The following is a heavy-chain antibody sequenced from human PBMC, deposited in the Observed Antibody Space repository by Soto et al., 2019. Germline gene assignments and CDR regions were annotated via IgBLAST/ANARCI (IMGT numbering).Heavy chain of an antibody. D-gene: IGHD5-12*01. J-gene: IGHJ4*02. CDR1: GGSINSGDYF. Sequence: SETLSLTCTVAGGSINSGDYFWTWIRQSPGKGLEWFGYMYSSGSTYYNPSLNSRITISADTSKNQFSLTLSSVTAEDTAVYYCARDGVLATGPIDYWGPGTLVTVSS. CDR3: ARDGVLATGPIDY. CDR2: MYSSGST. V-gene: IGHV4-30-4*01.